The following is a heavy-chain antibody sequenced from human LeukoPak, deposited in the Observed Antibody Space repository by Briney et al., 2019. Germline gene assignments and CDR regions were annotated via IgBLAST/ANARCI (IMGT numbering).Heavy chain of an antibody. V-gene: IGHV4-38-2*02. CDR1: GYSISSGYY. CDR2: IYHGGST. D-gene: IGHD3-10*01. Sequence: SETLSLTCTVSGYSISSGYYWGWIRQPPGKGLEWIGSIYHGGSTYYNPSLKSRVTISVDTSKNQFSLKLSSVTAADTAVYYCARDMGYYYGSGELDYWGQGTLVTVSS. J-gene: IGHJ4*02. CDR3: ARDMGYYYGSGELDY.